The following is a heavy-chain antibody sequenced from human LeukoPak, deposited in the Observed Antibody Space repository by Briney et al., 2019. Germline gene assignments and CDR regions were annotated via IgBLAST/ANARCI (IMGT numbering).Heavy chain of an antibody. CDR1: SFTFGSYE. V-gene: IGHV3-48*03. D-gene: IGHD4-17*01. CDR2: TSSSGSTI. Sequence: PGGALIRFCSASSFTFGSYEMKCGRQAARGGREWVSYTSSSGSTIYYADSVKGRFTISRDNSKNSLNLQMNSLRAEDTAVYYCARDGATVTKGRGNYFDGWSQATLVTV. CDR3: ARDGATVTKGRGNYFDG. J-gene: IGHJ4*02.